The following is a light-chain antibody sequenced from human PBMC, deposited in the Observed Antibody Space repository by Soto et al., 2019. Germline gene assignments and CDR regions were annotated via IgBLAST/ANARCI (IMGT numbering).Light chain of an antibody. CDR3: QQYNNWPGT. Sequence: EIEMTQSPSTLSASPGERATLSCRASQSVRSNLAWYQQKPGQAPRLLIYGASTRATGIPARFSGSGSGTEFTLTISSLQSEDFAVYYCQQYNNWPGTFGQGTKVEIK. CDR1: QSVRSN. CDR2: GAS. V-gene: IGKV3-15*01. J-gene: IGKJ1*01.